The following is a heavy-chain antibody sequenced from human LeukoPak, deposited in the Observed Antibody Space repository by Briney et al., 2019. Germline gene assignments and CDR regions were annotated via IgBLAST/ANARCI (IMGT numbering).Heavy chain of an antibody. CDR3: ARGDSGWPEGPLGY. CDR2: IKQDGSKK. J-gene: IGHJ4*02. D-gene: IGHD6-19*01. Sequence: PGGSLRLSCAASEFTFSNYWMSWVRQAPGKGLEWVADIKQDGSKKYYVDSVKGRFTISRDNSKNTLYLQMNSLRAEDTAVYYCARGDSGWPEGPLGYWGQGTLVTVSS. CDR1: EFTFSNYW. V-gene: IGHV3-7*01.